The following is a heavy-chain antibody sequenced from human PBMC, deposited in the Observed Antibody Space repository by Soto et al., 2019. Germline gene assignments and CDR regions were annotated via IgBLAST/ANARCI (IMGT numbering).Heavy chain of an antibody. D-gene: IGHD6-13*01. CDR2: ISYDGSST. CDR1: GFTFSSYG. J-gene: IGHJ6*02. CDR3: ARKRDHGRQQLGLLDYYYYGMDV. Sequence: PGGSLRLSCAASGFTFSSYGMHWVRQAPGKGLEWVAVISYDGSSTSYADSVKGRFTISRDNSKNTLYLQMNSLRAEDTAVYYCARKRDHGRQQLGLLDYYYYGMDVWGQGTTVTVSS. V-gene: IGHV3-30*03.